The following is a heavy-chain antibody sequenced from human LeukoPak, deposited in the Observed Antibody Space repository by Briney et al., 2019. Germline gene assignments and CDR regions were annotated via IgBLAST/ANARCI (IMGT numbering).Heavy chain of an antibody. CDR1: GYTFTGYY. V-gene: IGHV1-2*04. CDR3: ARDPVGDSSSWTNYFDY. Sequence: GASVKVSCKASGYTFTGYYMHWVRQAPGQGREWMGWINPNRGGTNYAQKFQGWVTMTRDTSISTAYMELSRLRSDDTAVYYCARDPVGDSSSWTNYFDYWGQGTLVTVSS. D-gene: IGHD6-13*01. J-gene: IGHJ4*02. CDR2: INPNRGGT.